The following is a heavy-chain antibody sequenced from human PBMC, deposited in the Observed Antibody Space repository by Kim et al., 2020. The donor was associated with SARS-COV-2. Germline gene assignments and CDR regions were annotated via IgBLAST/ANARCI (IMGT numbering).Heavy chain of an antibody. V-gene: IGHV3-23*03. CDR2: IYSGGSST. D-gene: IGHD5-12*01. Sequence: GGSLRLSCAASGFTFSSYAMSWVRQAPGKGLEWVSVIYSGGSSTYYADSVKGRFTISRDNSKNTLYLQMNSLRAEDTAVYYCARMDIVATTLDYWGQGTLVTVSS. CDR1: GFTFSSYA. CDR3: ARMDIVATTLDY. J-gene: IGHJ4*02.